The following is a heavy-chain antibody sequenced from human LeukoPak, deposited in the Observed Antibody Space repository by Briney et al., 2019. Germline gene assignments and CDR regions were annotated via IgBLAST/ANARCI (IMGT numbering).Heavy chain of an antibody. J-gene: IGHJ5*02. D-gene: IGHD1-1*01. CDR3: ARAGTKNWFDP. V-gene: IGHV4-4*02. Sequence: PSGTLSLTCAVSGDSVSSAVWWNWVRQSPAKGLEWIGQIYHSGSVIYNPSLKSRVTMSVDKSKNQFSLQLTSVTAADTAVYYCARAGTKNWFDPWGQGTLVTVSS. CDR1: GDSVSSAVW. CDR2: IYHSGSV.